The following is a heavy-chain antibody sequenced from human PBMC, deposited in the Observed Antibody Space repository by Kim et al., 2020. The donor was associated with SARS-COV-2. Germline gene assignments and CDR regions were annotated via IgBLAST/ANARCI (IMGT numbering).Heavy chain of an antibody. CDR1: EFTFSSYS. D-gene: IGHD2-15*01. Sequence: GGSLRLSCAASEFTFSSYSMNWVRQAPGKGLEWVSIISRNSSDIYYANSVEGRFTISRDNAKNTLYLQMNSLRADDTAVYYCARVLTLGGPAGFDDWG. J-gene: IGHJ4*01. CDR2: ISRNSSDI. CDR3: ARVLTLGGPAGFDD. V-gene: IGHV3-21*01.